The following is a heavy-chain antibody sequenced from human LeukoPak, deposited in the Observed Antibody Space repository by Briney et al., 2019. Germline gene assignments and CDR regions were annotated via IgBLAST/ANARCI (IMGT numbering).Heavy chain of an antibody. CDR2: IYNSESI. Sequence: SETLSLTCTVSGGSINGYYWSWIRQPAGKGLEWIGRIYNSESINYNPSLKSRVTMSLDTSKNQLSLKLNSVTAADPAVYYCARDRSSSYTRDWFDPWGQGALVTVSP. CDR3: ARDRSSSYTRDWFDP. V-gene: IGHV4-4*07. D-gene: IGHD6-13*01. J-gene: IGHJ5*02. CDR1: GGSINGYY.